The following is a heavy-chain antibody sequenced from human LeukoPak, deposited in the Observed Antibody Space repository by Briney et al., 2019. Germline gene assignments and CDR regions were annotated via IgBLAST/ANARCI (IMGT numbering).Heavy chain of an antibody. CDR2: IKYDGSEK. CDR3: ARYLNSGPEDF. D-gene: IGHD1-26*01. Sequence: GGSLRLSCAATGFTFSNYWMSWFRQAPGKGLEWVANIKYDGSEKQYVDSVKGRFTIARDNAMKSVSLQMNSLRAEDTAVYYCARYLNSGPEDFWGQGTLVTVSS. V-gene: IGHV3-7*01. CDR1: GFTFSNYW. J-gene: IGHJ4*02.